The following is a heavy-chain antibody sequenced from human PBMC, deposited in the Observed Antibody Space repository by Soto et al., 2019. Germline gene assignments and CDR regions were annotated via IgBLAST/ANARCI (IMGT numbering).Heavy chain of an antibody. D-gene: IGHD2-2*01. CDR2: IIPIFGTA. J-gene: IGHJ4*02. Sequence: SVKVSCKASGGTFSSYAISWVRQAPGQGLEWMGGIIPIFGTANYAQKFQGRVTITADESTSTAYMELSSLRSEDTAVYYCARQLIESSSTSCFDYWGQGTLVTVSS. V-gene: IGHV1-69*13. CDR1: GGTFSSYA. CDR3: ARQLIESSSTSCFDY.